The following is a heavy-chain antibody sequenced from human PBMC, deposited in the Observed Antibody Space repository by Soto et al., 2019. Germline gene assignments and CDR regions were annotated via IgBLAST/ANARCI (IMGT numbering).Heavy chain of an antibody. CDR2: IIAYNGKT. D-gene: IGHD3-10*01. CDR1: GYTFTSYG. Sequence: ASVKVSCKASGYTFTSYGISWVRQAPGQGLEWMGWIIAYNGKTNYAQKLQGRVTMTTDTSTSTAYMELRSLRSDDTAVYYCARVYLAADDYGGFFDAFDIWGQGTMVTVSS. V-gene: IGHV1-18*01. CDR3: ARVYLAADDYGGFFDAFDI. J-gene: IGHJ3*02.